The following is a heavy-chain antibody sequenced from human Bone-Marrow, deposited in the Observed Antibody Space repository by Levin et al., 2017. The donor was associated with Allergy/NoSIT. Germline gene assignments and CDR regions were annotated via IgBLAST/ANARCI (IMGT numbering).Heavy chain of an antibody. D-gene: IGHD6-19*01. J-gene: IGHJ4*02. CDR2: IYHSGST. CDR1: GGSISSSNW. CDR3: ARDRYSSGWYGRGDFDY. V-gene: IGHV4-4*02. Sequence: SETLSLTCAVSGGSISSSNWWSWVRQPPGKGLEWIGEIYHSGSTNYNPSLKSRVTISVDKSKNQFSLKLSSVTAADTAVYYCARDRYSSGWYGRGDFDYWGQGTLVTVSS.